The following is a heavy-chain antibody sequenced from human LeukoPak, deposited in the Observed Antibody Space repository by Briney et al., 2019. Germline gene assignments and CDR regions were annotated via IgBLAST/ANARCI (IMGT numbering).Heavy chain of an antibody. Sequence: GSLRLSCAASGFTFSSYEMNWVRQAPGKGLEWVSYISSSGSTIYYADSVKGRFTISRDNAKNSLYLQMNSLRAEDTAVYYCAGPAIDAFDIWGQGTMVTVSS. D-gene: IGHD2-2*01. CDR2: ISSSGSTI. CDR1: GFTFSSYE. CDR3: AGPAIDAFDI. J-gene: IGHJ3*02. V-gene: IGHV3-48*03.